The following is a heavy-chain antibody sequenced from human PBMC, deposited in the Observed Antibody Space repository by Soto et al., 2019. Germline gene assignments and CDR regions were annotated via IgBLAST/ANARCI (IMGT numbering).Heavy chain of an antibody. Sequence: ASVKVSCKASGCSFSSYIVSWVRQAPGQGLEWMGWISAYNGNTNYAQKLQGRVTMTTDTSTSTAYMELRSLRSDDTAVYYCARGTMVADYYYYGMDVWGQGTTVTVSS. D-gene: IGHD2-15*01. CDR2: ISAYNGNT. CDR3: ARGTMVADYYYYGMDV. V-gene: IGHV1-18*01. J-gene: IGHJ6*02. CDR1: GCSFSSYI.